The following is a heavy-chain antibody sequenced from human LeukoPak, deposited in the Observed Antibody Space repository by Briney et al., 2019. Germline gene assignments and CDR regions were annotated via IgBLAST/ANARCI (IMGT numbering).Heavy chain of an antibody. CDR1: GGSISSGGYY. CDR2: IYYSGST. J-gene: IGHJ6*02. V-gene: IGHV4-61*08. Sequence: SETLSLTCTVSGGSISSGGYYWSWIRQPPGKGLEWIGYIYYSGSTNYNPSLKSRVTISVDTSKNQFSLKLSSVTAADTAVYYCARVGSYYSNYGMDVWGQGTTVTVSS. CDR3: ARVGSYYSNYGMDV. D-gene: IGHD1-26*01.